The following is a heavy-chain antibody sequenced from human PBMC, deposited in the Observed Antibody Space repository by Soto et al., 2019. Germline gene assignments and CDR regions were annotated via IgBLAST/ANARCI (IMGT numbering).Heavy chain of an antibody. CDR3: ARRSSGWYFDY. CDR1: GFTFSSYA. CDR2: ISGSGGST. D-gene: IGHD6-19*01. Sequence: EVQLLESGGGLVQPGGSLRLSCAASGFTFSSYAMNWVRQAPAKGLEWVSVISGSGGSTYYADSVKGRFTISRDNSKNTLYLQMNSLRAEDTAVYYCARRSSGWYFDYWGQGTLVTVSS. J-gene: IGHJ4*02. V-gene: IGHV3-23*01.